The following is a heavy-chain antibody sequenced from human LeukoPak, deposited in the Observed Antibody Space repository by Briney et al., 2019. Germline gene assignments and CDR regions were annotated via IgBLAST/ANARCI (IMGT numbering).Heavy chain of an antibody. CDR3: ARGSGSYYYGY. CDR1: GGSFSGYY. J-gene: IGHJ4*02. V-gene: IGHV4-34*01. Sequence: SETLSLTCAVYGGSFSGYYWSWIRQPPGKGLEWIGEINHSGSTNYNPSLKSQVTISVDTSKNQFSLKLSSVTAADTAVYYCARGSGSYYYGYWGQGTLVTVSS. CDR2: INHSGST. D-gene: IGHD1-26*01.